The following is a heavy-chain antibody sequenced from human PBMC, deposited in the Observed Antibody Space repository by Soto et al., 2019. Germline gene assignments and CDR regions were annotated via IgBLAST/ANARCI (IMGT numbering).Heavy chain of an antibody. CDR2: IYHSGST. Sequence: SETLSLTCAVSSGSISSSNWWSWVRQPPGKGLEWIGEIYHSGSTNYNPSLKSRVTISVDKSKNQFSLKLSSVTAADTAVYYCARTSRSLNWFDPWGQGTLVTVSS. V-gene: IGHV4-4*02. D-gene: IGHD3-16*02. CDR3: ARTSRSLNWFDP. CDR1: SGSISSSNW. J-gene: IGHJ5*02.